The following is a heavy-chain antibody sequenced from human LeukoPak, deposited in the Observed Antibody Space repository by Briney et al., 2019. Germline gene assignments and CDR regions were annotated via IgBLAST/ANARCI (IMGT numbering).Heavy chain of an antibody. Sequence: SETLSLTCTVSGGSISSSSSYWGRIRQPPGKGLEWIGSIDYSGSTYYNPSLKSRVTISVDTSKNQFSLKLSSVTAADTAVYYCARDPLYYYDSSGYSVPWGQGTLVTVSS. D-gene: IGHD3-22*01. V-gene: IGHV4-39*07. CDR3: ARDPLYYYDSSGYSVP. CDR1: GGSISSSSSY. J-gene: IGHJ4*02. CDR2: IDYSGST.